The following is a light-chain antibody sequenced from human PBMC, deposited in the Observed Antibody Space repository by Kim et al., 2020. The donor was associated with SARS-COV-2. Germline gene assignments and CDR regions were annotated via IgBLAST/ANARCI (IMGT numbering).Light chain of an antibody. CDR2: DAS. V-gene: IGKV3-11*01. Sequence: ETVLTQSPATLSLSPGERATLSCRASQSVSSYLAWYQQKPGQAPRLLIYDASNRATGIPARFSGSGSGTDFTLTISSLEPEDFAVYYCQQRSNWPRTFAQGTKLEI. CDR1: QSVSSY. CDR3: QQRSNWPRT. J-gene: IGKJ2*01.